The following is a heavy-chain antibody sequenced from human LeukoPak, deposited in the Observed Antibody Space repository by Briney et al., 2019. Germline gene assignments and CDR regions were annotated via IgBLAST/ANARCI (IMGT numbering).Heavy chain of an antibody. CDR2: ISSSGSTI. V-gene: IGHV3-11*01. Sequence: PGGSLRLSCAASGFTFSDYYMSWIRQAPGKGLEWVSYISSSGSTIYYADSVKGRFTISRDNAKNSLYLQMNSLRAEDTAVYYCARYSRPFMMARAFDIWGQGTMVTVSS. J-gene: IGHJ3*02. CDR3: ARYSRPFMMARAFDI. D-gene: IGHD3-16*01. CDR1: GFTFSDYY.